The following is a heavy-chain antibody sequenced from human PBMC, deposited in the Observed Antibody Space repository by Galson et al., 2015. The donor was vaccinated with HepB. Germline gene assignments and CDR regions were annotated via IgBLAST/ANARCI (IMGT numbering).Heavy chain of an antibody. Sequence: VKVSCKVSGYTFTDYYMHWVQQAPGKGLEWMGLVDPEDGETIYAEKFQGRVTITADTSTDTAYMELSSLRSEDTAVYYCATGGQKRYCSGGSCYPTPYFDYWGQGTLVTVSS. CDR3: ATGGQKRYCSGGSCYPTPYFDY. V-gene: IGHV1-69-2*01. D-gene: IGHD2-15*01. J-gene: IGHJ4*02. CDR1: GYTFTDYY. CDR2: VDPEDGET.